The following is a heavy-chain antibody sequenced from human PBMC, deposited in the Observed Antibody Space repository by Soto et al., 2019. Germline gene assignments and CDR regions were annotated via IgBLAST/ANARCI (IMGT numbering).Heavy chain of an antibody. CDR3: ARVYCSSTSCLTAYYYGMDV. CDR2: IYYSGST. Sequence: SETLSLTCTVSGGSISSYYWSWIRQPPGKGLEWIGYIYYSGSTNYNPSLKSRVTISVDTSKNQFSLKLSSVTAADTAVYYCARVYCSSTSCLTAYYYGMDVRGQGTTVTVSS. J-gene: IGHJ6*02. D-gene: IGHD2-2*01. CDR1: GGSISSYY. V-gene: IGHV4-59*01.